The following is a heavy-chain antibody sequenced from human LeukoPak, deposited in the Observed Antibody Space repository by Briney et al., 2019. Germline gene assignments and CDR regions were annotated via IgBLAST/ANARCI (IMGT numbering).Heavy chain of an antibody. CDR3: AKMGRGGRPVLGPDY. V-gene: IGHV3-9*01. D-gene: IGHD3-10*01. Sequence: HSGGSLRLSCAASGFTFDDYAMHWVRQAPGKGLEWVSGISWNSGSIGYADSVKGRFTISRDNSKNTLYLQMNSLRAEDTAVYYCAKMGRGGRPVLGPDYWGQGTLVTVSS. J-gene: IGHJ4*02. CDR1: GFTFDDYA. CDR2: ISWNSGSI.